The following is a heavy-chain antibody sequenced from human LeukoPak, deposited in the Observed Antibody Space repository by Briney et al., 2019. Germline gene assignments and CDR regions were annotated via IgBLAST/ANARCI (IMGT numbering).Heavy chain of an antibody. D-gene: IGHD3-10*01. V-gene: IGHV3-23*01. CDR3: AKAMGTLDY. J-gene: IGHJ4*02. Sequence: GGSLRLSCAASGFTFSNYAMTWFRQAPGKGLEWVSAISGSGGSTYYADSVKGRFTISRDNSKNTLFLQMNSLRAEDTAVYYCAKAMGTLDYWGQGTLVTVSS. CDR2: ISGSGGST. CDR1: GFTFSNYA.